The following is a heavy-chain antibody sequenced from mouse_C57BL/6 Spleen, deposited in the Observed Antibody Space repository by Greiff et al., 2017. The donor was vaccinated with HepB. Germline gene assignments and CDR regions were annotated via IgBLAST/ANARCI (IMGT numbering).Heavy chain of an antibody. V-gene: IGHV1-59*01. CDR3: ARFYGVYYYAMDY. CDR2: IDPSDSYT. Sequence: QVQLQQPGAELVRPGTSVKLSCKASGYTFTSYWMHWVKQRPGQGLEWIGVIDPSDSYTNYNQKFKGKATLTVDTSSSTAYMQLSSLTSEDSAVYYCARFYGVYYYAMDYWGQGTSVTVSS. J-gene: IGHJ4*01. CDR1: GYTFTSYW. D-gene: IGHD1-1*01.